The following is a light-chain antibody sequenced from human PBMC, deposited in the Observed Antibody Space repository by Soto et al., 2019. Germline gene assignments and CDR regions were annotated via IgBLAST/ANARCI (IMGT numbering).Light chain of an antibody. V-gene: IGLV2-8*01. J-gene: IGLJ1*01. Sequence: QSALTQPPSASGSPGQSVTISCTGTSSDVGGYNYVSWYQQHPGKAPKHMIYEVNKRPSGVPDRFSASKSGNTASLTVSGLQAEDEADYYCSSYAGSNILFGTGTKLTVL. CDR1: SSDVGGYNY. CDR3: SSYAGSNIL. CDR2: EVN.